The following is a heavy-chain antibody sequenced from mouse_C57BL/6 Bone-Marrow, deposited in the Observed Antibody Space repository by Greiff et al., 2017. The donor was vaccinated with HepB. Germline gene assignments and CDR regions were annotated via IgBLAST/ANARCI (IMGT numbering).Heavy chain of an antibody. CDR1: GYTFTSYW. CDR3: AREGGFAY. J-gene: IGHJ3*01. CDR2: IYPSDSET. V-gene: IGHV1-61*01. Sequence: QVQLQQPGAELVKPGASVKVSCKASGYTFTSYWMDWVKQRPGQGLEWIGNIYPSDSETHYNQKFKDKATLTVDKSSSTAYMQLSSLTSEDSAVYYCAREGGFAYWGQGTLVTVSA.